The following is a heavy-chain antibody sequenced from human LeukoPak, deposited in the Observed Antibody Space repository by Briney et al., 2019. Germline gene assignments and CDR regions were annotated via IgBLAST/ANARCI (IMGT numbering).Heavy chain of an antibody. Sequence: SETLSLTCTVSGGSISSSSYYWGWIRQPPGKGLEWIGSIYYSGSTYYNPSLKSRVTISVDTSKNQFSLKLSSVTAADTAVYYCARTTLGIYYYYYYMDVWGKGTTVTVSS. D-gene: IGHD4-11*01. CDR2: IYYSGST. CDR1: GGSISSSSYY. CDR3: ARTTLGIYYYYYYMDV. V-gene: IGHV4-39*07. J-gene: IGHJ6*03.